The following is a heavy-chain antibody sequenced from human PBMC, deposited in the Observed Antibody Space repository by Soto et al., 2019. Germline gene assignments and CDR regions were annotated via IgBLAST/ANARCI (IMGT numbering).Heavy chain of an antibody. CDR1: GFTFTSSA. Sequence: SVKVSCKASGFTFTSSAVQWVRQARGQRLEWIGWIVVGSGNTNYAQKFQERVTITRDMSTSTAYMELSSLRSEDTAVYYCAADRNYYDSSGYYYNPISPAWFDPWGQGTLVTSPQ. V-gene: IGHV1-58*01. D-gene: IGHD3-22*01. CDR2: IVVGSGNT. CDR3: AADRNYYDSSGYYYNPISPAWFDP. J-gene: IGHJ5*02.